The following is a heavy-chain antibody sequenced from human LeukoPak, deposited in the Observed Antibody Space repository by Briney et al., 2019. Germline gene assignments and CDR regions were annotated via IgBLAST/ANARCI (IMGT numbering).Heavy chain of an antibody. J-gene: IGHJ3*02. CDR3: ARRTYDSSGYYYVWAFDI. CDR1: GGSISSDY. V-gene: IGHV4-59*08. CDR2: IYYSGST. Sequence: ETLSLTCTVSGGSISSDYWSWIRQPPGKGLEWIGYIYYSGSTNYNPSLKSRVTISVDTSKDQFSLKLSSVTAADTAVYYCARRTYDSSGYYYVWAFDIWGQGTMVTVSS. D-gene: IGHD3-22*01.